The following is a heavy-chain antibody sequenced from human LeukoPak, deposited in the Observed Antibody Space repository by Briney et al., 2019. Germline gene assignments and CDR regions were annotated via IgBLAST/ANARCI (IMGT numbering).Heavy chain of an antibody. CDR3: ARGVGIAAATYFYYYMDV. Sequence: GASVKVSCTASGYSFNSYGINWVRQAPGQGLKWMGWINTHSGNTNYAQKFQGRVTMTTDTSTSTAYMELRSLRSDDTAVYYCARGVGIAAATYFYYYMDVWGKGTTVTVSS. V-gene: IGHV1-18*01. D-gene: IGHD6-13*01. CDR1: GYSFNSYG. J-gene: IGHJ6*03. CDR2: INTHSGNT.